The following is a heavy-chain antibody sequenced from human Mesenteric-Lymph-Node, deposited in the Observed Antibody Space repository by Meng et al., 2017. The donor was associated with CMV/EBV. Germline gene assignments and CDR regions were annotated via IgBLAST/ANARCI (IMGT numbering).Heavy chain of an antibody. Sequence: GGSLRLSCAASGFTFSSYGMHWVRQAPGKGLEWVSFIRYDGRDTYYADSVKGRFTISRDNAKNSLYLQMNSLRPEDTAVYYCATLRIAMADDAFDFWGQGTMVTVSS. J-gene: IGHJ3*01. V-gene: IGHV3-30*02. CDR3: ATLRIAMADDAFDF. CDR2: IRYDGRDT. CDR1: GFTFSSYG. D-gene: IGHD6-19*01.